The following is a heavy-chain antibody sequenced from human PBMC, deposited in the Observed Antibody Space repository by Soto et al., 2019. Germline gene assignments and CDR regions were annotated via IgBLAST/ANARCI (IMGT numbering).Heavy chain of an antibody. Sequence: QVQLVQSGAEVKKPGASVKASCKAAGYTFTGYYMHWVRQAPGQGLEWMGWINPNSGGTNYAQKFQDWVTMTSDTPISTAYMELSRLRSGDTAVYYCARVGGYYDILTGYYYHNWCDPWGQGTLVTVSS. CDR2: INPNSGGT. V-gene: IGHV1-2*04. D-gene: IGHD3-9*01. J-gene: IGHJ5*02. CDR3: ARVGGYYDILTGYYYHNWCDP. CDR1: GYTFTGYY.